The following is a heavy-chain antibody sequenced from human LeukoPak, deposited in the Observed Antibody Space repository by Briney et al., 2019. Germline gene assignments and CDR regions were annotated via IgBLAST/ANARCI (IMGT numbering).Heavy chain of an antibody. CDR3: ARGKGYFDY. Sequence: SETLSLTCTVSGGSISNYYWSWIQQPPGKGLEWIGYMYYSGSTNYNPSLKSRVTISVDTSKNQFSLKLSSVTAADTAVYYCARGKGYFDYWGQGTLVTVSS. V-gene: IGHV4-59*01. CDR1: GGSISNYY. J-gene: IGHJ4*02. CDR2: MYYSGST.